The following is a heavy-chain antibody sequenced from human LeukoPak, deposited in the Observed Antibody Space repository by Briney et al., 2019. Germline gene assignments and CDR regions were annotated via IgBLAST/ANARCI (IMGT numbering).Heavy chain of an antibody. CDR1: GYTFTGYY. V-gene: IGHV1-2*02. CDR2: INPNSGGSGT. Sequence: ASVKVSCKASGYTFTGYYMHWVRQAPGQGLEWMGWINPNSGGSGTKYAQKFQGRVTMTEDTSISTAYMELSSLTSADTAVYFCARDFPYDSCLDHWGQGTLVTVSS. D-gene: IGHD3-22*01. CDR3: ARDFPYDSCLDH. J-gene: IGHJ4*02.